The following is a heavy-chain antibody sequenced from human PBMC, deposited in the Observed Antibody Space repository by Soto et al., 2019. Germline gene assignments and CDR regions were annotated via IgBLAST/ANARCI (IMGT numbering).Heavy chain of an antibody. D-gene: IGHD3-10*01. CDR3: ARIWFGELFSGMDV. CDR1: GYSFTSYW. Sequence: XESLKISCKGSGYSFTSYWISWVRQMPGKGLEWMGRIDPSDSYTNYSPSFQGHVTISADKSISTAYLQWSSLKASDTAMYYCARIWFGELFSGMDVWGQETTVTSP. CDR2: IDPSDSYT. V-gene: IGHV5-10-1*01. J-gene: IGHJ6*02.